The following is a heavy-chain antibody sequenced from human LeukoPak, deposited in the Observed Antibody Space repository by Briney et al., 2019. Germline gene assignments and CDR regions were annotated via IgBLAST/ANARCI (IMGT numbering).Heavy chain of an antibody. CDR2: INHSGST. CDR3: ARGGRYDILTGYHTTFDY. Sequence: PSETLSLTCAVYGGSFSGYYWSWIRQPPGKGLEWIGEINHSGSTNYNPSLKSRVTISVDTSKNQFSLKLSSVTAADTAVYYCARGGRYDILTGYHTTFDYWGQGTLVTVSS. J-gene: IGHJ4*02. CDR1: GGSFSGYY. V-gene: IGHV4-34*01. D-gene: IGHD3-9*01.